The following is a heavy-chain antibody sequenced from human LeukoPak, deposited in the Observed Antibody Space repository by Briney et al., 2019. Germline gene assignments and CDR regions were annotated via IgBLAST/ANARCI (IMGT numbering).Heavy chain of an antibody. D-gene: IGHD3-16*01. CDR1: GGSISSYY. Sequence: SETLSLTCTVSGGSISSYYWSWIRQPPGKGLEWIGYIYYSGTTNYNPSLKNRVTITVDTSNNHFSLLLSTGTTADTAAEYYAGVGGYFDSWGQGTLVTVSS. V-gene: IGHV4-59*01. J-gene: IGHJ4*02. CDR3: AGVGGYFDS. CDR2: IYYSGTT.